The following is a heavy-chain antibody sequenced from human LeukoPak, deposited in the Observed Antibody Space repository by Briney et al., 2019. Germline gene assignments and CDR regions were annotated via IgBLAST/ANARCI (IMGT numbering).Heavy chain of an antibody. D-gene: IGHD2/OR15-2a*01. J-gene: IGHJ3*02. CDR2: INPSGGST. Sequence: ASVKVSCKASGYTLTSYYMHWVRQAPGQGLEWMGIINPSGGSTSYAQKFQGRATMTRDTSTGTVYMELSSLRSEDTAVYYCARPSRIADAFDIWGQGTMVTVSS. CDR3: ARPSRIADAFDI. V-gene: IGHV1-46*01. CDR1: GYTLTSYY.